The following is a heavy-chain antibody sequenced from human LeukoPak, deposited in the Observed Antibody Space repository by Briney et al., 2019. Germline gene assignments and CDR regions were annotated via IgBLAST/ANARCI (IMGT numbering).Heavy chain of an antibody. J-gene: IGHJ5*02. V-gene: IGHV5-51*01. Sequence: HGESLKISCKGSGYSFTSYWIGWVRQMPGKGLEWMGIIYPGDSDTRYSPSFQGQVTISADKSTSTAYLQWSSLKASDTAMYYCARHQQWPLYNWFDPWGQGTLVTVSS. CDR3: ARHQQWPLYNWFDP. CDR2: IYPGDSDT. D-gene: IGHD6-19*01. CDR1: GYSFTSYW.